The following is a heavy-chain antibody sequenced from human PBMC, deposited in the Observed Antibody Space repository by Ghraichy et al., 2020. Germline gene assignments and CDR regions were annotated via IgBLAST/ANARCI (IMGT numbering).Heavy chain of an antibody. CDR2: INSDGSST. D-gene: IGHD3-22*01. CDR1: GFTFSSYW. Sequence: GSLRLSCAASGFTFSSYWMHWVRQAPGKGLVWVSRINSDGSSTSYADSVKGRFTISRDNAKNTLYLQMNSLRAEDTAVYYCASGGSDYYDSSGYGLYWGQGTLVTVSS. CDR3: ASGGSDYYDSSGYGLY. J-gene: IGHJ4*02. V-gene: IGHV3-74*01.